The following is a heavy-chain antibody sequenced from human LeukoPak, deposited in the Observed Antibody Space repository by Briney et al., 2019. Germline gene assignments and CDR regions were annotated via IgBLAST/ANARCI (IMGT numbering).Heavy chain of an antibody. D-gene: IGHD3-22*01. J-gene: IGHJ4*02. V-gene: IGHV4-34*01. CDR1: GGSYSGYY. CDR3: ARAGDSSGYCDF. CDR2: INHSGST. Sequence: SETLSLTCAVYGGSYSGYYWRWVRQPPGKGREWIGEINHSGSTNYRPSLKSRVTISVDTSKNQFSLKLSSVTAADTAVYYCARAGDSSGYCDFWGQGTLVTVSS.